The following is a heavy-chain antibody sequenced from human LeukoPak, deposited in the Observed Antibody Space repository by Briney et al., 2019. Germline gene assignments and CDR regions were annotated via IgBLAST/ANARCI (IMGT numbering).Heavy chain of an antibody. CDR1: GFTFSISA. Sequence: QSGGSLRLSCEASGFTFSISAIHWVRQASGKGLEWVGRIRSQGNNYATEYAASVQGRFIIFRDDSQNTAYLQMHSLKTEDTAVYYCTRHGNTAYDLALYGMDVWGQGTTVTVSS. CDR2: IRSQGNNYAT. J-gene: IGHJ6*02. V-gene: IGHV3-73*01. CDR3: TRHGNTAYDLALYGMDV. D-gene: IGHD2-21*02.